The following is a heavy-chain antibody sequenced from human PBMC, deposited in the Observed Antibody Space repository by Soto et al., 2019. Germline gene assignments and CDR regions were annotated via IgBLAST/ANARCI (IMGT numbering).Heavy chain of an antibody. CDR2: IYWDDDK. Sequence: QITLKESGPTRVKPTQTLTLTCTFSGFSLTTSGVGVGWIRQPPGKALEWLALIYWDDDKRYSPSLKTRLTISKDTTKNQVVLTLTNMDPVDTATYYCAQSLWRGDKAWFDPWGQGTLVTVSS. D-gene: IGHD3-3*01. CDR3: AQSLWRGDKAWFDP. J-gene: IGHJ5*02. CDR1: GFSLTTSGVG. V-gene: IGHV2-5*02.